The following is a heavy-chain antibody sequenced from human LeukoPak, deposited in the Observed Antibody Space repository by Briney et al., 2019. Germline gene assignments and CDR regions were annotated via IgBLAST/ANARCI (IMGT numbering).Heavy chain of an antibody. V-gene: IGHV4-59*01. J-gene: IGHJ6*03. D-gene: IGHD5-18*01. CDR1: GGSISSYY. CDR2: IYYSGST. CDR3: ARTTEGGYIGYFYYYYMDV. Sequence: KPSETLSLTCTVSGGSISSYYWSWIRQPPGKGLEWIGYIYYSGSTNYNPSLKSRVTISVDTSKNQFSLKLRSVTAADTAVYHCARTTEGGYIGYFYYYYMDVWGKGTTVTISS.